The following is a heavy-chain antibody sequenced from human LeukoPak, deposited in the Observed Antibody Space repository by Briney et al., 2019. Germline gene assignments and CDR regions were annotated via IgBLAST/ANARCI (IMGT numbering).Heavy chain of an antibody. V-gene: IGHV1-46*01. Sequence: GASVKVSCKASGYTFTSYDINWVRQATGQGLEWMGIINPVDGHTIYARKFQGRVTMTRDTSTTTVYMDLSSLRSEDTAVYYCARVDAASGSHFWDYWGQGTLVIVSS. CDR1: GYTFTSYD. J-gene: IGHJ4*02. CDR3: ARVDAASGSHFWDY. CDR2: INPVDGHT. D-gene: IGHD3-3*02.